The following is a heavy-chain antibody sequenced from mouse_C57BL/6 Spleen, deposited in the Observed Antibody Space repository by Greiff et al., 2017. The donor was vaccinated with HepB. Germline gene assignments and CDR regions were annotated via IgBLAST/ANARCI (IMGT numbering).Heavy chain of an antibody. CDR2: IDPSDSET. CDR1: GYTFTSYW. D-gene: IGHD2-1*01. CDR3: AREEDGNYEYFDY. Sequence: QVHVKQPGAELVRPGSSVKLSCKASGYTFTSYWMHWVKQRPIQGLEWIGNIDPSDSETHYNQKFKDKATLTVDKSSSTAYMQLSSLTSEDSAVYYCAREEDGNYEYFDYWGQGTTLTVSS. J-gene: IGHJ2*01. V-gene: IGHV1-52*01.